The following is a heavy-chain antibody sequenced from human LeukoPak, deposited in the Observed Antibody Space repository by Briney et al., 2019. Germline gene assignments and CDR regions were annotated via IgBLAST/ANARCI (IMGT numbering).Heavy chain of an antibody. V-gene: IGHV4-59*01. Sequence: SETLSLTCTVSGGSINSYYWSWIRQPPGKGLEWTAYIYYSGSTSYNPSLKSRVTISVDTSKNQFSLKLNSVTAADTAMYYCARLFHPALSGNYPFDYWGQGTLVTVSS. D-gene: IGHD1-26*01. CDR1: GGSINSYY. J-gene: IGHJ4*02. CDR3: ARLFHPALSGNYPFDY. CDR2: IYYSGST.